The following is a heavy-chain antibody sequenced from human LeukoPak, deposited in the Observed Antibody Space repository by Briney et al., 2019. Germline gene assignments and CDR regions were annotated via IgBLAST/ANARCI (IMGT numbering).Heavy chain of an antibody. CDR1: GGSFSGYY. J-gene: IGHJ5*02. CDR2: INHSGST. Sequence: SETLSLTCAVYGGSFSGYYWSWLRQPPGKGLEWIGEINHSGSTNYNPSLKSRVTISVDTSKNQFSLKLSSVTAADTAVYYCARGFYDFWSGYYSPWFDPWGQGTLVTVSS. D-gene: IGHD3-3*01. V-gene: IGHV4-34*01. CDR3: ARGFYDFWSGYYSPWFDP.